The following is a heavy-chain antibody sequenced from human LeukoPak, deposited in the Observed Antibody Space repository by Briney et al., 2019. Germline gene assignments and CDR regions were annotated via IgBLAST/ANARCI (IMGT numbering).Heavy chain of an antibody. CDR3: ARVRRDDYNADY. D-gene: IGHD5-24*01. J-gene: IGHJ4*02. Sequence: GGSLRLSCAASGFTFSSHGMHWVRQAPGKGLEWVAVMWYDGSNKYYADSVKGRFTISRDNSKNTLYLQMNSLRAEDTAVYYCARVRRDDYNADYWGQGTLVTVSS. V-gene: IGHV3-33*01. CDR1: GFTFSSHG. CDR2: MWYDGSNK.